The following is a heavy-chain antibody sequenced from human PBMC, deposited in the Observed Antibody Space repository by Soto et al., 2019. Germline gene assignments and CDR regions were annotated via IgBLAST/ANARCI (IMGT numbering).Heavy chain of an antibody. V-gene: IGHV4-39*01. D-gene: IGHD1-26*01. J-gene: IGHJ4*02. CDR2: IYYSGST. Sequence: QLQLQESGPGLVKPSETLSLTCTVSGGSISSSSYYWGWIRQPPGKGLEWIGSIYYSGSTNYNPSLKSLVTISVDTSKDQYSLKLCSVTAADTAVYYCALLHILGAKYYFASWGQGTLLTVSS. CDR1: GGSISSSSYY. CDR3: ALLHILGAKYYFAS.